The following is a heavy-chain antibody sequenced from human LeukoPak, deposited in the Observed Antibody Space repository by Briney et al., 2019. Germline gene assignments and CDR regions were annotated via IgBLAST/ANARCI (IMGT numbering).Heavy chain of an antibody. J-gene: IGHJ4*02. CDR2: ISSGGTP. CDR3: ARGHSSTYYFKY. D-gene: IGHD3-22*01. V-gene: IGHV3-66*02. CDR1: GFTVSTNY. Sequence: GGSLRLSCAASGFTVSTNYMSWVRQAPGKGLEWVSVISSGGTPYYADSVKGRFTISRDSSENTLYLQMHSLRAEDTAVYYCARGHSSTYYFKYWGQGTLVTVSS.